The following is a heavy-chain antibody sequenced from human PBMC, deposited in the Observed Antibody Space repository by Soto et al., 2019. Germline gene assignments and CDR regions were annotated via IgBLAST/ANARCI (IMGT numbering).Heavy chain of an antibody. D-gene: IGHD3-3*01. CDR2: IYYSGST. CDR3: AGSTTGGFWSGSPYCYYYYGMDV. J-gene: IGHJ6*02. CDR1: GGSISSSSYY. V-gene: IGHV4-39*01. Sequence: SETLSLTCTVSGGSISSSSYYWGWIRQPPGQGLEWIGSIYYSGSTYYNPSLKSRVTISVDTSKNQFSLKLSSVTAADTAVYYCAGSTTGGFWSGSPYCYYYYGMDVWGQGTTVTVSS.